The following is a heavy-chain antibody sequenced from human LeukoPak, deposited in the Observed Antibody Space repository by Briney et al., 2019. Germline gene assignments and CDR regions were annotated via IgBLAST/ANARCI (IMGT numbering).Heavy chain of an antibody. V-gene: IGHV3-33*01. CDR1: GFTFSSYG. CDR3: ARGGAGYSSSWYSVY. D-gene: IGHD6-13*01. Sequence: GGPLRLSCAASGFTFSSYGMHWVRQAPGKGLEWVAVIWYDGSNKYYADSVKGRFTISRDNSKNTLYLQMNSLRAEDTAVYYCARGGAGYSSSWYSVYWGQGTLVTVSS. J-gene: IGHJ4*02. CDR2: IWYDGSNK.